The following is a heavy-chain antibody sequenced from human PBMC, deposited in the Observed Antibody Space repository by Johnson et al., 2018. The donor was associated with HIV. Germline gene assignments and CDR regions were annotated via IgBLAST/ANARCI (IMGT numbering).Heavy chain of an antibody. CDR3: ARELRGPDSFDI. V-gene: IGHV3-30*02. J-gene: IGHJ3*02. CDR2: IRYDGSNK. CDR1: GFIFSSYG. Sequence: QVQLVESGGGVVQPGGSLRLSCAASGFIFSSYGMHWVRQAPGKGLEWVSFIRYDGSNKYYADSVKGRFTISRDNSKNTLYLQMNSLREEDTAIYYCARELRGPDSFDIWGQGTMVTVSS.